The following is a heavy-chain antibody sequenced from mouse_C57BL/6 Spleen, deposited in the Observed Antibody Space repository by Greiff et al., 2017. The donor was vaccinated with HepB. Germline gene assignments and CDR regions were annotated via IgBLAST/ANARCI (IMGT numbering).Heavy chain of an antibody. CDR2: IYPGDGDT. CDR1: GYAFSSSW. Sequence: QVQLQQSGPELVKPGASVKISCKASGYAFSSSWMNWVKQRPGKGLEWIGRIYPGDGDTNYNGKFKGKATLTADKSSSTAYMQLSSLTSEDSAVSFCATSYDGDYFDYWGQGTTLTVSS. J-gene: IGHJ2*01. CDR3: ATSYDGDYFDY. V-gene: IGHV1-82*01. D-gene: IGHD2-12*01.